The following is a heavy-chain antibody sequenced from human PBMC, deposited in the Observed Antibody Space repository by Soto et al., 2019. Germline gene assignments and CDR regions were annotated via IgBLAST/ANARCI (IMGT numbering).Heavy chain of an antibody. CDR2: ISGSGGST. CDR1: GFTFISYA. Sequence: PGGSLRLSCAASGFTFISYAMSWVRQAPGKGLEWVSAISGSGGSTYYADSVKGRFTISRDNSKNTLYLQMNSLRAEDTAVYYCAKSNSSSWYISFLDYWGQGTLVTVSS. V-gene: IGHV3-23*01. J-gene: IGHJ4*02. CDR3: AKSNSSSWYISFLDY. D-gene: IGHD6-13*01.